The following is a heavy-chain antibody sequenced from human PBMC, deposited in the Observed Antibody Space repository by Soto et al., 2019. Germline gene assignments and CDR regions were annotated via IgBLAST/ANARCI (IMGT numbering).Heavy chain of an antibody. Sequence: PSGTLSLTCTLSGGSLSSYHWSWIRRPPGKGMEWIGYIYYSGSTNYNPSLKSRVTISVDTSKNQFSLKLSSVTAADTAVYYCARVQDDYIWGSYRRKGAFDYWGQGTLVTVPS. D-gene: IGHD3-16*02. CDR3: ARVQDDYIWGSYRRKGAFDY. CDR1: GGSLSSYH. V-gene: IGHV4-59*01. CDR2: IYYSGST. J-gene: IGHJ4*02.